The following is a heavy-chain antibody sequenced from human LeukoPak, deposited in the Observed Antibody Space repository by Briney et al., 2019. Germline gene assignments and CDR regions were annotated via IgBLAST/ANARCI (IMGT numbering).Heavy chain of an antibody. D-gene: IGHD2-21*01. V-gene: IGHV3-23*01. Sequence: PGGSLRLSCAASGFTFSSYAMSWVRQAPGRALEWVSAISGSGGSTYYADSVNGRVTISRDNSRNTLFLQMNSLRAEDTALYYCASAREYCGSAECYEYFQHWGQGTLVTVSS. J-gene: IGHJ1*01. CDR3: ASAREYCGSAECYEYFQH. CDR2: ISGSGGST. CDR1: GFTFSSYA.